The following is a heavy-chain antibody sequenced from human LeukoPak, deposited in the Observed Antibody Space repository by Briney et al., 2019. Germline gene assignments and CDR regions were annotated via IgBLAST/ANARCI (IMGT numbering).Heavy chain of an antibody. CDR3: ARARTRIRFLEWLPFFDY. CDR1: GGSFSGYY. V-gene: IGHV4-34*01. D-gene: IGHD3-3*01. J-gene: IGHJ4*02. CDR2: INHSGST. Sequence: SETLSLTCAVYGGSFSGYYWSWIRQPPGKGLEWIGEINHSGSTNYNPSLKSRVTISVDTSKNQLSLKLSSVTAADTAVYYCARARTRIRFLEWLPFFDYWGQGTLVTVSS.